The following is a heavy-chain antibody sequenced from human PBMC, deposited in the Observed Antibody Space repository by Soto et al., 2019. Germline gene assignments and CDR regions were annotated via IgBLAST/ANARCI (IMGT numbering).Heavy chain of an antibody. Sequence: EVQLVESGGGLVQPGGSLRLSCAASGFTFSSYGMSWVRQAPGKGLEWVANITEDGNEKYYVDSVKGRFTISRDNAKNSLYLQMNSLIAEDTAVEYCGSGFEVITAPNQYGMYVWGQGNTVTVCS. CDR2: ITEDGNEK. V-gene: IGHV3-7*01. J-gene: IGHJ6*02. D-gene: IGHD3-22*01. CDR1: GFTFSSYG. CDR3: GSGFEVITAPNQYGMYV.